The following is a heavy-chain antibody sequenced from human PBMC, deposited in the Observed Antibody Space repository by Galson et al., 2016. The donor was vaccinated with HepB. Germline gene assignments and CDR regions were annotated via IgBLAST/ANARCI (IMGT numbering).Heavy chain of an antibody. CDR1: GGSISSYY. CDR2: IYYSGST. CDR3: ARYGGNSVYYYGMDV. V-gene: IGHV4-59*01. D-gene: IGHD4-23*01. J-gene: IGHJ6*02. Sequence: TLSLTCTVSGGSISSYYWSWIRQPPGKGLEWIGYIYYSGSTNYNPSLKSRVTISVDTSKKHFSLKLSSVTAADTAVYYCARYGGNSVYYYGMDVWGQGTTVTVSS.